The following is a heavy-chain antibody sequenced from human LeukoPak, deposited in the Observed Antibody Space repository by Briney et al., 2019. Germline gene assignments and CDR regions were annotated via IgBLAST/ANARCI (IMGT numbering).Heavy chain of an antibody. V-gene: IGHV3-64*01. J-gene: IGHJ4*01. CDR1: GFTFTEHA. D-gene: IGHD1-14*01. Sequence: GGSLRLSCAASGFTFTEHALHWVRQAPGKGLEYVSGITSNGISTYSINSVKGRFSISRDNSINTLYLQMSSLRADDTAVYYCARYNTGRSDYWGQGTLVTVSS. CDR2: ITSNGIST. CDR3: ARYNTGRSDY.